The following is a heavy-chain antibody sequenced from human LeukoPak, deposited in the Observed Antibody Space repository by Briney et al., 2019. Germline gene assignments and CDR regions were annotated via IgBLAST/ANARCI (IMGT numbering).Heavy chain of an antibody. D-gene: IGHD1-1*01. V-gene: IGHV5-51*01. CDR2: IYPGDSDT. CDR3: ARQGAGTTLGY. Sequence: GASLKISCKGSGYSFTSYWIGWVRQMPERGLELMGIIYPGDSDTRYSPSFQGQVTISADKSISTAYLQWSSLKASDTAMYYCARQGAGTTLGYWGQGTLVTVSS. CDR1: GYSFTSYW. J-gene: IGHJ4*02.